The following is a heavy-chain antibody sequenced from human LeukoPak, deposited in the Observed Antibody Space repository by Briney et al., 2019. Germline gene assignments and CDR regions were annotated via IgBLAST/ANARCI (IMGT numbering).Heavy chain of an antibody. CDR1: GFSFSSYV. V-gene: IGHV3-23*01. CDR3: AKGPYRSGWPSSFHYDGMDV. Sequence: GGSLRLSCAASGFSFSSYVMSWVRQAPGKGLEWVSAISGSGETTYNADSVKGRFTISRDNSKNTLYLQMSRLRAEDTAVYYCAKGPYRSGWPSSFHYDGMDVWGQGTTVTVSS. D-gene: IGHD6-19*01. J-gene: IGHJ6*02. CDR2: ISGSGETT.